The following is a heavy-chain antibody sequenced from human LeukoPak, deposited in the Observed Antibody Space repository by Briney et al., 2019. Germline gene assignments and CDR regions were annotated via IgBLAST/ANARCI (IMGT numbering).Heavy chain of an antibody. V-gene: IGHV4-38-2*02. J-gene: IGHJ6*02. Sequence: SSETLSLTCTVSGYSISSGYYWGWIRQPPGKGLEWIGSIYHSGSTYYNPSLKSRVTISVDTSKNQFSLKLSSVTAADTAVYYCARDGTPVAGTLDVWGQGTTVTVSS. D-gene: IGHD6-19*01. CDR2: IYHSGST. CDR1: GYSISSGYY. CDR3: ARDGTPVAGTLDV.